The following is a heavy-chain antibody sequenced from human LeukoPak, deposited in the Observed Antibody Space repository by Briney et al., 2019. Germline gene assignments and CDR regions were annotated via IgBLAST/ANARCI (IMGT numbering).Heavy chain of an antibody. CDR2: ISSSSSYI. CDR3: ARVDYDSSGYYYNYYYYYMDV. Sequence: GGSLRLSCAASGFTFSSYSMNWVRQAPGKGLEWVSSISSSSSYIYYADSVKGRFTISRDNAKNSLYLQMNSLRAEDTAVYYCARVDYDSSGYYYNYYYYYMDVWGKGTTVTVS. V-gene: IGHV3-21*01. D-gene: IGHD3-22*01. J-gene: IGHJ6*03. CDR1: GFTFSSYS.